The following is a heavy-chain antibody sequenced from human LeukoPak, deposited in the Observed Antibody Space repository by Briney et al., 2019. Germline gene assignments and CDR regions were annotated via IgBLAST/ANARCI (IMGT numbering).Heavy chain of an antibody. CDR1: GGTFSSYA. Sequence: GASVKVSRKASGGTFSSYAISWVGQAPGQGGEGMGGIIPIFGTANYAQKFQGRVTITADESTSTAYLELSSLRSEDTAVYYCARDHRDYYDSSGYHDAFDIWGQGTMVTVSS. CDR2: IIPIFGTA. V-gene: IGHV1-69*13. J-gene: IGHJ3*02. D-gene: IGHD3-22*01. CDR3: ARDHRDYYDSSGYHDAFDI.